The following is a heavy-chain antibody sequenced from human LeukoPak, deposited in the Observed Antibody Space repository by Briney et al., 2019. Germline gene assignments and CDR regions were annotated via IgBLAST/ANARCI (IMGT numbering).Heavy chain of an antibody. CDR2: ISYDGSNK. Sequence: GGSLRLSCAASGFTFSSYGMHWVRQAPGKGLEWVAVISYDGSNKYYADSVKGRFTISRDNSKNTLYLQMNSLRAEDTAVYYCASGVTTESEVFEALDYWGQGTLVTVSS. CDR1: GFTFSSYG. J-gene: IGHJ4*02. D-gene: IGHD4-17*01. V-gene: IGHV3-30*03. CDR3: ASGVTTESEVFEALDY.